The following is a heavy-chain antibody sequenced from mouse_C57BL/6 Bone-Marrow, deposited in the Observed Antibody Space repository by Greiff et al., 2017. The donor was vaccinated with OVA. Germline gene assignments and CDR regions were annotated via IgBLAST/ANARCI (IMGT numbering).Heavy chain of an antibody. J-gene: IGHJ2*01. CDR1: GFTFSSYA. D-gene: IGHD4-1*01. Sequence: EVQLVESGGGLVKPGGSLKLSCAASGFTFSSYAMSWVRQTPEKRLEWVATISDGGSYTYYPDNVKGRFTISRDNAKNNLYLQMSHLKSEDTAMYYCAGPNWDLDYWGQGTTLTVSS. V-gene: IGHV5-4*01. CDR2: ISDGGSYT. CDR3: AGPNWDLDY.